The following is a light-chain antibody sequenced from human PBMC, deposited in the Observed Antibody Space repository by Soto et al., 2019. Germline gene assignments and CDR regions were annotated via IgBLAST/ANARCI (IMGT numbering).Light chain of an antibody. CDR1: QGIGND. Sequence: AIQVTQSPSSLSASVGDRVTISCRASQGIGNDLGWYQQKPGKAPKLLIYEASTLQTGVASRLSGSGSGTDFPLTVSSLQPEDFATYYCLQDYVYPWTFGQGTKVEVK. CDR3: LQDYVYPWT. J-gene: IGKJ1*01. CDR2: EAS. V-gene: IGKV1-6*01.